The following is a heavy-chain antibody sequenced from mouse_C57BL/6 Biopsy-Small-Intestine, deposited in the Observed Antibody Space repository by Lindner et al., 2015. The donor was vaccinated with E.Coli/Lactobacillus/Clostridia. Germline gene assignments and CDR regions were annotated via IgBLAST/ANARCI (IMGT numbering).Heavy chain of an antibody. CDR1: GYTFTDYE. CDR2: IDPETGGT. D-gene: IGHD2-5*01. Sequence: GQLQESGAELVRPGASVTLSCKASGYTFTDYEMHWVKQTPVHGLEWIGAIDPETGGTAYNQKFKGKAILTADKSSSTAYMEIRSLTSEDSAVYYCTTPYYSNYDYAMDYWGQGTSVTVSS. J-gene: IGHJ4*01. CDR3: TTPYYSNYDYAMDY. V-gene: IGHV1-15*01.